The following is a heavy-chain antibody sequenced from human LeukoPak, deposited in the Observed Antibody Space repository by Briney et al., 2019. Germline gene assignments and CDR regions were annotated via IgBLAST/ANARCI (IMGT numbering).Heavy chain of an antibody. Sequence: GGSLRLSCTAPGFTFSRYAMMWLRQAPGKGLEWVAAIVTDATLYADSVKGRFTISRDNSKNTVYLQMSSLRVEDTALYYCARDPNGDYIGAFEIWGQGTMVTVSS. D-gene: IGHD4-17*01. CDR2: IVTDAT. V-gene: IGHV3-23*01. CDR1: GFTFSRYA. J-gene: IGHJ3*02. CDR3: ARDPNGDYIGAFEI.